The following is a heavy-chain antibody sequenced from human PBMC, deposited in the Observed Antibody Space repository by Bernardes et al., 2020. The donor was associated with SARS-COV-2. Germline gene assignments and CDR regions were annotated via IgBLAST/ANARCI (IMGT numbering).Heavy chain of an antibody. D-gene: IGHD6-13*01. V-gene: IGHV1-18*04. J-gene: IGHJ4*02. CDR3: AREAPYSSNWYAFDY. Sequence: ASVKVSCKASGYTFINYGIGGVRQAPGQGLEWMGWISICTGNTNYGQKFLGRVTMTTDTSTSTAYMELTRLRSDDTAVYYCAREAPYSSNWYAFDYWGQGTLVTVSS. CDR2: ISICTGNT. CDR1: GYTFINYG.